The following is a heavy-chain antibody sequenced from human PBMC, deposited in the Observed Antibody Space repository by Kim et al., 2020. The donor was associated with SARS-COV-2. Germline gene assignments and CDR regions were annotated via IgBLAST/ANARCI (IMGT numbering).Heavy chain of an antibody. V-gene: IGHV3-53*01. J-gene: IGHJ4*02. CDR3: AREEGPLDS. CDR2: GTI. Sequence: GTIYNADSVDGRVTISRDTAKNTLHLQMNSLTAEDSAVYFCAREEGPLDSWGQGTLVTVSS.